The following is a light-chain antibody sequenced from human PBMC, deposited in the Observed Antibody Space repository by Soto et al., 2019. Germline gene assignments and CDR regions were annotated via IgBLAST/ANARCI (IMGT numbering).Light chain of an antibody. CDR3: QQHETLIT. CDR2: GAS. CDR1: ESVSSSF. Sequence: ENVLTQSPGTLSLSPGERATLSCRASESVSSSFLAWYQQRLGQAPRLLIYGASSRATGIPDRFSGSGSGTDFTLTISRLEPEDFAVYYCQQHETLITFGQGTRL. J-gene: IGKJ5*01. V-gene: IGKV3-20*01.